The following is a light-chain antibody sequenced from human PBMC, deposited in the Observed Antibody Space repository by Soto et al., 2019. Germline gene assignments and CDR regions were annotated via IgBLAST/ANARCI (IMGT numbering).Light chain of an antibody. Sequence: QSALTQPASLSGSPGQSITICCTGTSSDIGAYDYVSWFQQHPGKAPKLMISEVNNRPSGVSNRFSGSKSGNTAYLTISGLQTEVEADYYFCSYAGRYTHVFGTGTKVTVL. CDR2: EVN. V-gene: IGLV2-14*01. CDR3: CSYAGRYTHV. CDR1: SSDIGAYDY. J-gene: IGLJ1*01.